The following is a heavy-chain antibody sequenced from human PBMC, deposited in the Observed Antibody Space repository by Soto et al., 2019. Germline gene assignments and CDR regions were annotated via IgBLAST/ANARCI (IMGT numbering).Heavy chain of an antibody. CDR1: GYTFTSYG. J-gene: IGHJ4*02. D-gene: IGHD3-10*01. V-gene: IGHV1-18*04. CDR2: ISVYRGNT. Sequence: ASVKVSCKASGYTFTSYGISWVRQAPGQGLEWMGWISVYRGNTNYAQNLQGRVTMTIDTSTSTVYMELRNLTSDDTAVYYCARDRSSSAYWGQGTLVTVSS. CDR3: ARDRSSSAY.